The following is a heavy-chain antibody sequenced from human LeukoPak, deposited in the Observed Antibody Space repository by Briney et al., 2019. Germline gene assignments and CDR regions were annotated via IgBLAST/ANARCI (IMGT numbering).Heavy chain of an antibody. CDR1: GFTFSSYW. Sequence: PGGSLRLSCAASGFTFSSYWMHWVRQAPGKGLEWVSSISSSSSYIYYADSVKGRFTISRDNAKNSLYLQMNSLRAEDMALYYCAKGSFAQVPAHVDYWGQGTLVTVSS. V-gene: IGHV3-21*04. J-gene: IGHJ4*02. CDR3: AKGSFAQVPAHVDY. D-gene: IGHD2-2*01. CDR2: ISSSSSYI.